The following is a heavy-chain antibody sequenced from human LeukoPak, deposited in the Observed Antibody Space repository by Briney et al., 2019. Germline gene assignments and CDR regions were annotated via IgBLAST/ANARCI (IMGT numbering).Heavy chain of an antibody. CDR1: GDSVSSNSAA. J-gene: IGHJ5*02. Sequence: SQTLSLTCAISGDSVSSNSAAWTWIRQSPSRGLQWLGRTYYRSKWYYDYAVSVESRITITSDTSKNQFSLQLNSVTPEDTAVYYCTGGEVFDPWGQGTLVTVSS. CDR2: TYYRSKWYY. D-gene: IGHD1-26*01. V-gene: IGHV6-1*01. CDR3: TGGEVFDP.